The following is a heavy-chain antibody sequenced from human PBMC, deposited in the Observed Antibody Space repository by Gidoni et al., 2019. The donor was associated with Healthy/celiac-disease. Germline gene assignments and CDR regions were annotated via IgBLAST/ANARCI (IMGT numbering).Heavy chain of an antibody. CDR1: GLTFGGYA. Sequence: EVQLVESGGGLVKPGRSLRLYCTASGLTFGGYAMSWFRQAPGKGLEWVGFIRSKAYGGTTEYAASVKGRFTISRDDSKSIAYLQMNSLKTEATAVYYCTREINVYSGSYFDLFDYWGQGTLVTVSS. CDR3: TREINVYSGSYFDLFDY. CDR2: IRSKAYGGTT. V-gene: IGHV3-49*05. D-gene: IGHD1-26*01. J-gene: IGHJ4*02.